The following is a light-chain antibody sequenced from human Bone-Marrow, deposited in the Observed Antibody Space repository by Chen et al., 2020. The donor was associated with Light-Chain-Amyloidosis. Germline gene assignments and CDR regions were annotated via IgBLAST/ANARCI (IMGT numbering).Light chain of an antibody. CDR2: WAS. CDR3: QQDYSFPFT. Sequence: DIVMTQSPDSLAVSLGERATINCKSSQSILYDSNNKNYLVWYQQKPGQPPKLLVYWASARESGVPDRFSGSGYGTDFTLTISSLQAEDVAVYYCQQDYSFPFTFGPGTRVDIK. CDR1: QSILYDSNNKNY. V-gene: IGKV4-1*01. J-gene: IGKJ3*01.